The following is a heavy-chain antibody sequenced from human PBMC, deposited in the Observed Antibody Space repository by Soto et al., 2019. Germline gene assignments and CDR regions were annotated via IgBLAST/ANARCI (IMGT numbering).Heavy chain of an antibody. CDR2: ISGSGGST. V-gene: IGHV3-23*01. CDR1: GFTFSSYA. D-gene: IGHD6-19*01. CDR3: VDFVGSVGAVAGTGDY. Sequence: PGGSLRXSCAASGFTFSSYAMSWVRRAPGKGLEWVSAISGSGGSTYYADSVKGRFTISRDNSKNTLYLQMNSLRAEDTAVYYCVDFVGSVGAVAGTGDYWGQGTLVTVSS. J-gene: IGHJ4*02.